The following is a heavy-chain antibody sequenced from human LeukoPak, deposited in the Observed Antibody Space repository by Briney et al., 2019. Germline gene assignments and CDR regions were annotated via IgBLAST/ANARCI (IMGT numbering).Heavy chain of an antibody. CDR2: INHSGST. J-gene: IGHJ4*02. D-gene: IGHD3-10*01. CDR1: GGSFSGYY. Sequence: SETLSLTCAVSGGSFSGYYWSWVRQPPGKGLEWIGEINHSGSTNYNPSLKSRVTISVDTSKNQFPLKLSSVTAADTAVYYCARGYGGPDYWGQGTLVTVSS. V-gene: IGHV4-34*01. CDR3: ARGYGGPDY.